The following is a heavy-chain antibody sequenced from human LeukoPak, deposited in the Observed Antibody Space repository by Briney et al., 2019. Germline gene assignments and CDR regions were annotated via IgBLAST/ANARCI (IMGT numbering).Heavy chain of an antibody. J-gene: IGHJ5*02. CDR2: INHSGST. CDR3: ASTGYSGSSGWFDP. CDR1: GGSFSGYY. D-gene: IGHD1-26*01. Sequence: PSETLSLTCAVYGGSFSGYYWSWIRQPPGKGLEWIGEINHSGSTNYSPSLKSRVTISVDTSKNQFSLKLSSVTAADTAVYYCASTGYSGSSGWFDPWGQGTLVTVSS. V-gene: IGHV4-34*01.